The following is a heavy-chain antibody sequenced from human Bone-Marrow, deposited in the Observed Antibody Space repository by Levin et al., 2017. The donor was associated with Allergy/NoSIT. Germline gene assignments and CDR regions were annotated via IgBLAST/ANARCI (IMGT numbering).Heavy chain of an antibody. CDR3: ARGVYAMDV. CDR2: LNTGGSKT. Sequence: KSGGSLRLSCATTGFSFSDNYMSWIRQAPGKGLEWISYLNTGGSKTYYIDSVKGRFTISRDNAKKSLYLQMNSLRADDTAVYYCARGVYAMDVWGQGTTVIVSS. CDR1: GFSFSDNY. J-gene: IGHJ6*02. D-gene: IGHD6-13*01. V-gene: IGHV3-11*01.